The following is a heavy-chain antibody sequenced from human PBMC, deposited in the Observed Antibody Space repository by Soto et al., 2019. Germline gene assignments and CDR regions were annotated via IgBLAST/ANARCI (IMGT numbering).Heavy chain of an antibody. CDR1: GGFVSSGSYY. V-gene: IGHV4-61*01. CDR2: IYYSGST. D-gene: IGHD3-3*01. CDR3: ARSLRFLDP. Sequence: PSETLSLTCAVYGGFVSSGSYYWSWIRQPPGKGLEWIGYIYYSGSTNYNPSLKSRVTISVDTSKNQFSLKLSSVTAADTAVYYCARSLRFLDPWGQGTLVTVSS. J-gene: IGHJ4*02.